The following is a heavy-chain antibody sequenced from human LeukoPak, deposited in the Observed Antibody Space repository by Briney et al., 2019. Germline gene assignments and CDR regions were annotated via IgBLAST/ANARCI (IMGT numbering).Heavy chain of an antibody. CDR1: GFTFSSYV. J-gene: IGHJ4*02. CDR2: ISGSGGST. Sequence: PGGSLRLSCAASGFTFSSYVMSWVRQAPGKGLEWVSAISGSGGSTYYADSVKGRFTISRDNSKNALYLQMNSLRAEDTAVYYCGKSGIAAAGTFDYWGQGTLVTVSS. V-gene: IGHV3-23*01. D-gene: IGHD6-13*01. CDR3: GKSGIAAAGTFDY.